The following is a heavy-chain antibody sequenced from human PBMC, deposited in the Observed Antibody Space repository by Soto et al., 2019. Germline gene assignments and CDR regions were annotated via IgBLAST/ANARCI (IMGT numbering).Heavy chain of an antibody. CDR1: GGTFSSYA. CDR2: IIPIFGTA. CDR3: AEGYRYGEDAFDI. J-gene: IGHJ3*02. Sequence: SVKVSCKASGGTFSSYAISWVRQAPGQGLEWMGGIIPIFGTANYAQKFQGRVTITADESTSTAYMELSSLRSEDTAVYYCAEGYRYGEDAFDIWGQGKMVNVS. D-gene: IGHD5-18*01. V-gene: IGHV1-69*13.